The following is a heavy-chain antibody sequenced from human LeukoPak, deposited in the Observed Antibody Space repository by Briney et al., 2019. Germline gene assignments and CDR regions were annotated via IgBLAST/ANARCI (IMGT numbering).Heavy chain of an antibody. CDR2: INPNSGDT. J-gene: IGHJ5*02. CDR3: GRGDKSFNP. V-gene: IGHV1-2*02. CDR1: GYTFTGYY. Sequence: GASVKVSCKASGYTFTGYYIHWVRQPPGQRLEWMGCINPNSGDTNYAQKFQDRFTMTRDTSISTAYMELNSLRSDDTAVYYCGRGDKSFNPWGQGTLVTVSS.